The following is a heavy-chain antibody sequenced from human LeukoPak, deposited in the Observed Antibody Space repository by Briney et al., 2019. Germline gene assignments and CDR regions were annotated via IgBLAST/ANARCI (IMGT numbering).Heavy chain of an antibody. D-gene: IGHD1-26*01. CDR2: IKKDGSEK. J-gene: IGHJ4*02. CDR3: TRGGRYTSYYWQY. V-gene: IGHV3-7*01. Sequence: GGSLRLSCVASELIFSDFCMTWVRHSREKGLEWVATIKKDGSEKYYVDSVKGRFTISRDNAENTLYLHMNSLRAEDTAVYYCTRGGRYTSYYWQYWGLGTLVTVSS. CDR1: ELIFSDFC.